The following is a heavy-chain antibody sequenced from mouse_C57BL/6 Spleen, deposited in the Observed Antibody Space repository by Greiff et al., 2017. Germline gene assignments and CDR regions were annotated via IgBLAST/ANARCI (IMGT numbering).Heavy chain of an antibody. D-gene: IGHD4-1*01. CDR1: GYSITSGYY. CDR3: ARWETGKGVCAY. V-gene: IGHV3-6*01. CDR2: ISYDGSN. Sequence: EVQLQESGPGLVKPSQSLSLTCSVTGYSITSGYYWNWIRQFPGNKLEWMGYISYDGSNNYNPSLKNRISITRDTSKNQFFLKLNSVTTEDTATYYCARWETGKGVCAYWGQGTLVTVSA. J-gene: IGHJ3*01.